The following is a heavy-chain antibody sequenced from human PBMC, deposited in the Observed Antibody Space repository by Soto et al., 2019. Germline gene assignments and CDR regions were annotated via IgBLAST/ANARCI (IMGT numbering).Heavy chain of an antibody. Sequence: TLSLTCTVSGGSISSGGYYWSWIRQHPGKGLEWIGYIYYSGSTYYNPSLKSRVTISVDTSKNQFSLKLSSVTAADTAVYYCARQDTAMVTWFDPWGQGTLVTVSS. CDR3: ARQDTAMVTWFDP. V-gene: IGHV4-30-4*08. CDR2: IYYSGST. J-gene: IGHJ5*02. CDR1: GGSISSGGYY. D-gene: IGHD5-18*01.